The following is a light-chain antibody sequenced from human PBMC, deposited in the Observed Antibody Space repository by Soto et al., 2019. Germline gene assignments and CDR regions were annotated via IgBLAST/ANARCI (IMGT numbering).Light chain of an antibody. CDR2: END. V-gene: IGLV1-51*02. J-gene: IGLJ3*02. CDR3: GAWDSSLSAGV. Sequence: QSVLTQPPSVSAAPGQKVTIPCSGSSYNIGNNYVSWFQHLPGTAPKLLIYENDNRPPGIPDRFSGSKSGTSATLGITGLQTGDEADYYCGAWDSSLSAGVFGGGTQLTVL. CDR1: SYNIGNNY.